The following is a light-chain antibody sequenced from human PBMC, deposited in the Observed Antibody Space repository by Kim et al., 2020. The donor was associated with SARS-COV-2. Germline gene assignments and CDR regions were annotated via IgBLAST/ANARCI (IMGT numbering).Light chain of an antibody. J-gene: IGKJ1*01. CDR2: KAS. Sequence: APVGDRVTITCRASQSVYTWLAWYQQKPGKTPNLLIYKASYLQNGAPSRFSGSGSGTEFTLTINSLQPDDFATYYCQQYNAYPWTFGQGTKVDIK. CDR1: QSVYTW. CDR3: QQYNAYPWT. V-gene: IGKV1-5*03.